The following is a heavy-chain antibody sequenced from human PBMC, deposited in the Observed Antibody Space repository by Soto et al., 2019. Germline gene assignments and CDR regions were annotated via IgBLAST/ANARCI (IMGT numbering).Heavy chain of an antibody. CDR1: GYTFTGYY. Sequence: GASVKVSCKASGYTFTGYYMHWVRQAPGQGLEWMGWINPNSGGTNYAQKFQGRVTMTRDTSISTAYMELSRLRSDDTAVYYCARDMVAAPDYYYYYGMDVWGQGTTVTV. V-gene: IGHV1-2*02. D-gene: IGHD2-15*01. CDR3: ARDMVAAPDYYYYYGMDV. J-gene: IGHJ6*02. CDR2: INPNSGGT.